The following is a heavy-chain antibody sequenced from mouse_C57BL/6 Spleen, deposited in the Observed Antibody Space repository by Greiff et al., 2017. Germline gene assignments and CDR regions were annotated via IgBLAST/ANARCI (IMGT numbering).Heavy chain of an antibody. CDR2: IYPRSGNT. CDR3: ARWDYDYANWYFDV. CDR1: GYTFTSYG. D-gene: IGHD2-4*01. Sequence: QVQLKQSGAELARPGASVKLSCKASGYTFTSYGISWVKQRTGQGLEWIGEIYPRSGNTYYNEKFKGKATLTADKSSSTAYMELRSLTSEDSAVYFCARWDYDYANWYFDVGGTGTTVTVSS. V-gene: IGHV1-81*01. J-gene: IGHJ1*03.